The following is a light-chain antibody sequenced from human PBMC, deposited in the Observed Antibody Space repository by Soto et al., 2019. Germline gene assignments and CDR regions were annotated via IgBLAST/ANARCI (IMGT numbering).Light chain of an antibody. J-gene: IGKJ2*01. CDR1: QGINSY. CDR2: AAS. CDR3: QQYCGYPYT. V-gene: IGKV1-8*01. Sequence: AIRMTQSPSSLSASTGDRVTITCRASQGINSYLAWYQQKPGKAPNLLIYAASTLQSGVPSRFSGSGSGTDYSLTIISLQSEDFATYYCQQYCGYPYTFGQGTNVEIK.